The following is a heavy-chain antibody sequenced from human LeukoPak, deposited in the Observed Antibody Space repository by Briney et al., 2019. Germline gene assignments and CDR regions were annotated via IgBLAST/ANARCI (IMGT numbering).Heavy chain of an antibody. J-gene: IGHJ3*02. CDR2: IYTSGST. D-gene: IGHD6-19*01. CDR1: GGSISSGSYY. Sequence: PSQTLSLTCTVSGGSISSGSYYWSWIRQPAGKGLEWIGRIYTSGSTNYNPSLKSRVTISVDTSKNQFSLKLSSVTAADTAVYYCARDSIAVAGTVGRAFDSWGQGTMVTVSS. V-gene: IGHV4-61*02. CDR3: ARDSIAVAGTVGRAFDS.